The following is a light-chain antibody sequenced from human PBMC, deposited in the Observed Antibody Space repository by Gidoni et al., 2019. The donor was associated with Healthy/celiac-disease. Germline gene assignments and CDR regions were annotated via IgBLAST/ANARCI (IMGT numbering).Light chain of an antibody. Sequence: QSALTQPAPVSGFPGQSITISCTGTSSDVGGYNYVSWYQQHPGKAPKLMIYEVSNRPSGVSNRFSGSKPGNTASLTISGLQAEDEADYYCSSYTSSSLGVFGGGTKLTVL. CDR1: SSDVGGYNY. CDR2: EVS. CDR3: SSYTSSSLGV. V-gene: IGLV2-14*01. J-gene: IGLJ3*02.